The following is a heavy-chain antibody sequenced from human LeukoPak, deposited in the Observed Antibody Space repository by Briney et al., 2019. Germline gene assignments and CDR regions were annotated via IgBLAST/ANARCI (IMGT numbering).Heavy chain of an antibody. V-gene: IGHV4-59*01. J-gene: IGHJ1*01. CDR1: GGSISSYY. CDR2: IYYSGST. D-gene: IGHD1-14*01. Sequence: SETLSLTCTVSGGSISSYYWSWIRQPPGKGLEWIGYIYYSGSTNYNPSLKSRVTISVDTSKNQFSLKLSSVTAADTAVYYCARVTGRGGRYGDWGQGNLVTVSS. CDR3: ARVTGRGGRYGD.